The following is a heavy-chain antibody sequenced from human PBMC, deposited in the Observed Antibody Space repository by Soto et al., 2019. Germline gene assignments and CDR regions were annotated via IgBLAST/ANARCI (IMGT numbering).Heavy chain of an antibody. CDR2: ISSSSSYI. V-gene: IGHV3-21*01. Sequence: GGSLRLSCAASGFTFSSYSMNWVRQAPGKGLEWVSPISSSSSYIYYADSVKGRFTISRDNAKNSLYLQMNSLRAEDTAVYYCARWGVATITYWGQGTLVTVSS. CDR3: ARWGVATITY. D-gene: IGHD5-12*01. J-gene: IGHJ4*02. CDR1: GFTFSSYS.